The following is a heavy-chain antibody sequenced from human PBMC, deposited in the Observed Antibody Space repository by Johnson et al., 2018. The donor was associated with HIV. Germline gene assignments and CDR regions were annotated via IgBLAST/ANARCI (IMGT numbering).Heavy chain of an antibody. Sequence: VQLVESGGGVVQPGRSLRLSCAASGFTFSSYAMSWVRQAPGKGLEWVSAISGSGGSTYYADSVKGRFTISRDNSKNTLYLQMNSLRAEDTAMYYCVRAPEGSGAFDIWGLGTKVTVSS. J-gene: IGHJ3*02. CDR2: ISGSGGST. D-gene: IGHD6-19*01. CDR3: VRAPEGSGAFDI. CDR1: GFTFSSYA. V-gene: IGHV3-23*04.